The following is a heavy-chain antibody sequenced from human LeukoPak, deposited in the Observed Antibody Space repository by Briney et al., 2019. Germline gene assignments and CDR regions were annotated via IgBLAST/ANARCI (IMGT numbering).Heavy chain of an antibody. Sequence: SETLSLTCTVSGGSISSYYWSWVRQPAGKGLEWIGRINTSGNTNYNPSLKGRVTMSVDTSKNQFSLNLSSVTAADTAVYYCARGRGNSWYYFDYWAREPWSPSPQ. CDR1: GGSISSYY. D-gene: IGHD6-13*01. CDR2: INTSGNT. CDR3: ARGRGNSWYYFDY. J-gene: IGHJ4*02. V-gene: IGHV4-4*07.